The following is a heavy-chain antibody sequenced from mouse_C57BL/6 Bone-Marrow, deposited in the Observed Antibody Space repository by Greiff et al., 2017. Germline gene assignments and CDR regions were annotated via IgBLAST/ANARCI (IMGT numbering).Heavy chain of an antibody. Sequence: EVQLQQSGAELVRPGASVKLSCTASGFNITDDYMHWVKQRPEQGLEWIGWIDPENGDTEYASKFQGKATITADTSSNTAYLQLSSLTSEDTAVYYCTTWAIYYGNYYYAMDYWGQGTSVTVSS. J-gene: IGHJ4*01. V-gene: IGHV14-4*01. CDR2: IDPENGDT. CDR1: GFNITDDY. CDR3: TTWAIYYGNYYYAMDY. D-gene: IGHD2-1*01.